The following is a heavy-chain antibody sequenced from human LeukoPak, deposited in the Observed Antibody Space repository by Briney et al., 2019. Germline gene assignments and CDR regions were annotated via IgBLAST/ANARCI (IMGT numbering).Heavy chain of an antibody. D-gene: IGHD1-14*01. Sequence: ASVKVSCRASGYTFLSFGMNWVRQAPGGGLEWMGWISPYHGNTNFAQSFKDRATMSTDTSASIAYMELKSLTSDDTAVYFCARDSEPRRYFHYCMDVWGKGTTVIISS. J-gene: IGHJ6*03. CDR3: ARDSEPRRYFHYCMDV. V-gene: IGHV1-18*01. CDR2: ISPYHGNT. CDR1: GYTFLSFG.